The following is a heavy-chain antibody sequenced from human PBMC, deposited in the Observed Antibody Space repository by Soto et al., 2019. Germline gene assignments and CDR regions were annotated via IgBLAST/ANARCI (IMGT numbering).Heavy chain of an antibody. D-gene: IGHD1-26*01. CDR2: XXXXXGET. V-gene: IGHV1-24*01. J-gene: IGHJ4*02. CDR3: ATISQSGSYRY. Sequence: ASVKVSCKVSGYTLTELSMHWVRQAPGKGLEWXXXXXXXXGETIYAQKFQGRVTMTEDTSTDTAYMELSSLRSEDTAVYYCATISQSGSYRYWGQGTLVTVSS. CDR1: GYTLTELS.